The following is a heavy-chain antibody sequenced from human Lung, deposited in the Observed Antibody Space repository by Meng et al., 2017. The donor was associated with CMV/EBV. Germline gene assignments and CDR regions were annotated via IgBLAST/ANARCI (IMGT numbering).Heavy chain of an antibody. CDR1: GCSHGRCCYY. CDR3: SREAGRDGYATPKVDY. D-gene: IGHD5-24*01. J-gene: IGHJ4*02. V-gene: IGHV4-31*01. Sequence: VQRPGSRPRVVEPSQALALHCTGSGCSHGRCCYYRGWIRHDPGEGLELIWYIQFTGNTFYHPFLKSPVTISVDTFKNQVPLKLIPATAADTAVYYCSREAGRDGYATPKVDYWGQGTLVTVSS. CDR2: IQFTGNT.